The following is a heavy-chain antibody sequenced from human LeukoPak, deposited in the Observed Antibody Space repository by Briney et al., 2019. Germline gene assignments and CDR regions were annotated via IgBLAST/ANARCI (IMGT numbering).Heavy chain of an antibody. Sequence: SVKVSCKASGGTFSSYAISWVRQAPGQGLEWMGRIIPILGIANYAQKFQGRVTITADKSTSTAYMELSSLRSEDTAVYYCARDLSVHIVVVPAAPDYWGQGTLVTVSS. CDR2: IIPILGIA. J-gene: IGHJ4*02. V-gene: IGHV1-69*04. CDR3: ARDLSVHIVVVPAAPDY. D-gene: IGHD2-2*01. CDR1: GGTFSSYA.